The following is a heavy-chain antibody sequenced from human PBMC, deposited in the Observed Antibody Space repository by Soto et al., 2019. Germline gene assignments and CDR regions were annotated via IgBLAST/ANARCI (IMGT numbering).Heavy chain of an antibody. CDR3: ARSRIAARPNH. J-gene: IGHJ1*01. V-gene: IGHV4-61*01. CDR2: IYYSGST. CDR1: GGSVSSGSYY. Sequence: PXETLSLTCTVSGGSVSSGSYYWSWIRQPPGKGLEWIGYIYYSGSTNYNPSLKSRVTISVDTSKNQFSLKLSSVTAADTAVYYCARSRIAARPNHWGQGSLVTVSS. D-gene: IGHD6-6*01.